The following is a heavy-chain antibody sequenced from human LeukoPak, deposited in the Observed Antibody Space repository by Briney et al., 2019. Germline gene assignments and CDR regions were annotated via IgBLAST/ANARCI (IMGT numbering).Heavy chain of an antibody. D-gene: IGHD5-18*01. CDR2: ISSSGSTI. V-gene: IGHV3-48*03. Sequence: PGGSLRLSCAASGFTFDDYTMHWVRQAPGKGLEWVSYISSSGSTIYYADSVKGRFTISRDNAKNSLYLQMNSLRAEDTAVYYCASFATYGYSYRYYLDYWGQGTLVTVSS. CDR3: ASFATYGYSYRYYLDY. CDR1: GFTFDDYT. J-gene: IGHJ4*02.